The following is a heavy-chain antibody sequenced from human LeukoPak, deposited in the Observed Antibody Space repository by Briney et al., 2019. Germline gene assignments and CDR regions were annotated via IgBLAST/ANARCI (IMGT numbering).Heavy chain of an antibody. CDR1: GFTFSSYG. V-gene: IGHV3-30*02. CDR3: ARSNRRGLINGFGYYFNY. J-gene: IGHJ4*02. Sequence: PGGSLRLSCAASGFTFSSYGMHWVRQAPGKGLEWVAFIRYDGSNKYYADSVKGRFTISRDNGKNSLYVQMNNLRAEDTAVYYCARSNRRGLINGFGYYFNYWGQGTLVTVSS. D-gene: IGHD3-10*01. CDR2: IRYDGSNK.